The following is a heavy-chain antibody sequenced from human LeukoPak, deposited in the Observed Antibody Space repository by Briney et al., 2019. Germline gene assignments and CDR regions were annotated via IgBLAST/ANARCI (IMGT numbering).Heavy chain of an antibody. V-gene: IGHV1-58*02. CDR2: IIVGSGAT. CDR3: AAELYGVYTDCCTFHL. D-gene: IGHD4-17*01. CDR1: GYTFTSYA. J-gene: IGHJ3*01. Sequence: SVKVSCKASGYTFTSYAMQWVRQARGQRLEWIGWIIVGSGATNYAQSLQGRFTITRDMSTNTAYMELSSLGSEDSAVYYCAAELYGVYTDCCTFHLWGQGTMVTVSS.